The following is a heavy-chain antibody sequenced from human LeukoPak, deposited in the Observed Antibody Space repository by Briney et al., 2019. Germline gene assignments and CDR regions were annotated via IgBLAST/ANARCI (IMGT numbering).Heavy chain of an antibody. CDR3: ARVYSSSLDY. J-gene: IGHJ4*02. CDR2: VHYSGST. V-gene: IGHV4-39*01. Sequence: SETLSLTCSVSGGSISSSSYFWGWIRQAPGKGLEWIASVHYSGSTYYNPSLKSRITISVDTSKNQFSLNLRSVTAADTAVYYCARVYSSSLDYWGQGTLVTVSS. CDR1: GGSISSSSYF. D-gene: IGHD6-13*01.